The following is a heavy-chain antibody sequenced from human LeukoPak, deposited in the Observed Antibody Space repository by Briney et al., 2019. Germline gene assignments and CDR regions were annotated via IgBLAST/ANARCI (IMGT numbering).Heavy chain of an antibody. CDR3: ARDGTVRGVINRKGPRPSWFDP. CDR1: GYTFTSYG. V-gene: IGHV1-18*04. Sequence: ASVKVSCKASGYTFTSYGISWVRQAPGQGLEWMGWISAYNGNTNYAQKLQGRVTMTTDTSTSTAYMELRSLRSDDTAVYYCARDGTVRGVINRKGPRPSWFDPWGQGTLVTVSS. J-gene: IGHJ5*02. D-gene: IGHD3-10*01. CDR2: ISAYNGNT.